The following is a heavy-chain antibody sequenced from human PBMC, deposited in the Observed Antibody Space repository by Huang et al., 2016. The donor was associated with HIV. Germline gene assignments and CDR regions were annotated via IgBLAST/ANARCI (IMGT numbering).Heavy chain of an antibody. D-gene: IGHD3-9*01. Sequence: QVQLVQSGSELRKPGASVKVSCKASGDTFTTYSLIWVRQAPGQGLGWMGWINTKTGKPTYAQGFTGRFVFSLDTTVSAAYLQISSLKTDDTAKYFCARYRLTGTFLDSWGQGTQVTVSS. CDR1: GDTFTTYS. CDR3: ARYRLTGTFLDS. V-gene: IGHV7-4-1*02. J-gene: IGHJ4*02. CDR2: INTKTGKP.